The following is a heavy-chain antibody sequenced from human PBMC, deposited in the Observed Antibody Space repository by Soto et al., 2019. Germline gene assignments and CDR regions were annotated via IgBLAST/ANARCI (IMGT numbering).Heavy chain of an antibody. V-gene: IGHV4-39*01. D-gene: IGHD6-19*01. CDR3: AGQTFTIAVASFGRSNRFDP. CDR1: GGSINSPSHY. J-gene: IGHJ5*02. CDR2: IFYTGRA. Sequence: PSETLSLTCTLPGGSINSPSHYWGWVRQPPGKGLEWIGSIFYTGRAYYTPSLKSRVTISVDTSKNQFSLTLSSVTAADTAVYFCAGQTFTIAVASFGRSNRFDPWAPGNRVTVSS.